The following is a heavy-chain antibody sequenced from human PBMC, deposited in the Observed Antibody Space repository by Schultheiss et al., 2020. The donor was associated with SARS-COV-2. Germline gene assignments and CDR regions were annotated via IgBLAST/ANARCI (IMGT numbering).Heavy chain of an antibody. CDR2: IYTSGST. V-gene: IGHV4-61*02. D-gene: IGHD2-15*01. CDR3: ARATVGVVAASDY. CDR1: GGSISSGGYY. J-gene: IGHJ4*02. Sequence: SETLSLTCTVSGGSISSGGYYWSWIRQPAGKGLEWIGRIYTSGSTYYNPSLKSRVTISVDTSKNQFSLKLSSVTAADTAVYYCARATVGVVAASDYWGQGTLVTVSS.